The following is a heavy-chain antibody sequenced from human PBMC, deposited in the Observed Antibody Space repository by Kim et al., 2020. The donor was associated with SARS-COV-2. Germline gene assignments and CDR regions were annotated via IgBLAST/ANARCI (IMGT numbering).Heavy chain of an antibody. J-gene: IGHJ5*02. Sequence: YAQKFQGRVTMTRNTLISTAYMELSSLRSEDTAVYYCARAYRGVYGAPDPWGQGTLVTVSS. CDR3: ARAYRGVYGAPDP. V-gene: IGHV1-8*01. D-gene: IGHD3-10*01.